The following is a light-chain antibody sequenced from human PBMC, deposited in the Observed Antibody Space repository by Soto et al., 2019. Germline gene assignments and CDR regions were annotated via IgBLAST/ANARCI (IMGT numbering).Light chain of an antibody. CDR2: DAS. Sequence: EIVLTQSPGTLSLSPGERVTLSCRASQSISNDHLAWYQQKPGQAPRLLIYDASTRATGVPDRFSGSGSGPEYTLTITRLEPEDFAVYSCQQYGFSPISFGQGTRLEIK. CDR1: QSISNDH. V-gene: IGKV3-20*01. J-gene: IGKJ5*01. CDR3: QQYGFSPIS.